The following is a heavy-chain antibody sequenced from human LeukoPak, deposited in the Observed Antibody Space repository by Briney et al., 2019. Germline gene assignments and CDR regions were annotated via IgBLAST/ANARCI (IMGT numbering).Heavy chain of an antibody. CDR2: IFPSGGGI. CDR1: GFTFSTFA. Sequence: GGSLRLSCAASGFTFSTFAMIWVRQPPGKGLERVSSIFPSGGGIHYADSVRGRFTISRDNSKSTLSLQMNSLRAEDTAIYYCATYRQVLLPFESWGQGTLVTVSS. V-gene: IGHV3-23*01. J-gene: IGHJ4*02. D-gene: IGHD2-8*02. CDR3: ATYRQVLLPFES.